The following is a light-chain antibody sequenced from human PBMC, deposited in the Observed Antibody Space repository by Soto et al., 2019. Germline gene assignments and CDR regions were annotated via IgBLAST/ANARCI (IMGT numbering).Light chain of an antibody. V-gene: IGLV2-14*01. CDR1: SNDVGGNIY. CDR2: EVS. Sequence: QSVLTQPASVSGSPGQSITISCTGTSNDVGGNIYVSWYQHHPGKAPKLMIYEVSNRPSGVSDRFSGSKSGNTASLTISGLQAEDEADDYCSSYTGSSTVLFGGGTKVTVL. J-gene: IGLJ2*01. CDR3: SSYTGSSTVL.